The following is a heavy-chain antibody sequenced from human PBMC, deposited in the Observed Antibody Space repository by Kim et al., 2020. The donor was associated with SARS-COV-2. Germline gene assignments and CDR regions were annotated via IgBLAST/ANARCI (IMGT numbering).Heavy chain of an antibody. D-gene: IGHD3-10*01. Sequence: SLKSRVTISVDTSKNQFSLKLSSVTAADTAVYYCARSLLVRGANYYGMDVWGQGTTVTVSS. V-gene: IGHV4-59*01. CDR3: ARSLLVRGANYYGMDV. J-gene: IGHJ6*02.